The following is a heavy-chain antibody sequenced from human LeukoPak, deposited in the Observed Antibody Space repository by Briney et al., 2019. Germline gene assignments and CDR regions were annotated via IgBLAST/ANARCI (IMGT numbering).Heavy chain of an antibody. Sequence: TGGSLRLSCVASGFTLRNYGMHWVRQAPGKGLEWGAVLWKDGSNNFYADSVKGRFRFSRDNSKDMLYLQMNSLRAEDTAVYYCAKEYEIFVGAFDIWGQGTMVTVSS. J-gene: IGHJ3*02. CDR1: GFTLRNYG. CDR3: AKEYEIFVGAFDI. V-gene: IGHV3-33*06. CDR2: LWKDGSNN. D-gene: IGHD3-9*01.